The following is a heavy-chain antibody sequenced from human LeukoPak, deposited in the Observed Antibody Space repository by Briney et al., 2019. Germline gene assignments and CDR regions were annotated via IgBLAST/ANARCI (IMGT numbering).Heavy chain of an antibody. CDR2: IIPILGIA. CDR3: ARSGYGDYTLFDY. CDR1: GGTFSSYA. J-gene: IGHJ4*02. V-gene: IGHV1-69*04. D-gene: IGHD4-17*01. Sequence: GASVKVSCKASGGTFSSYAISWVRQAPGQGLEWMGRIIPILGIANYAQKFQGRVTITADKSTSTAYMELSSLRSEDTAVYYCARSGYGDYTLFDYWGQGTLVTVSS.